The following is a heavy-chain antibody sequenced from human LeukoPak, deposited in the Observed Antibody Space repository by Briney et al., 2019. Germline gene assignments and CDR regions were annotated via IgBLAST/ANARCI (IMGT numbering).Heavy chain of an antibody. Sequence: PSETLSLTCTVSGGSISSSSYYWGWIRQPPGKGLEWIGSIYYSGSTYYNPSLKSRVTISVDTSKNQFSLKLSSVTAADTAVYYCVRQLLITTQLIDYWGQGTLVTVSS. CDR3: VRQLLITTQLIDY. J-gene: IGHJ4*02. CDR2: IYYSGST. V-gene: IGHV4-39*01. D-gene: IGHD3-3*01. CDR1: GGSISSSSYY.